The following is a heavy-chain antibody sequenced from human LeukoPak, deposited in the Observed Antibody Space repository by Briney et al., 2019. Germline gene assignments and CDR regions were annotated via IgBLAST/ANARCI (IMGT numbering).Heavy chain of an antibody. D-gene: IGHD7-27*01. CDR3: AKDRWGSADFWYH. J-gene: IGHJ5*02. V-gene: IGHV3-23*01. Sequence: GGSLRLSCAASGYTFSRYGMTWVRQAQGQGLEWVASISDRGGSTYYADSVKDRFTISRDNSKNTLYLQMNSLRAEDTAVYYCAKDRWGSADFWYHWGQGTRVTVSS. CDR2: ISDRGGST. CDR1: GYTFSRYG.